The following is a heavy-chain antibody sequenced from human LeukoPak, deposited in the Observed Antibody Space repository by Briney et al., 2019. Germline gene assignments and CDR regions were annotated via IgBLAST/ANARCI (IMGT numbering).Heavy chain of an antibody. Sequence: ASVKVSCEASGYTFTGYYMHWVRQAPGQGLEWMGWINPYSGGRNNAQKFQGRVTMTRDTSISTAYMELSRLRSDDTAVYYCARGAEYYYYMDVWGKGTTV. CDR2: INPYSGGR. CDR3: ARGAEYYYYMDV. CDR1: GYTFTGYY. J-gene: IGHJ6*03. V-gene: IGHV1-2*02.